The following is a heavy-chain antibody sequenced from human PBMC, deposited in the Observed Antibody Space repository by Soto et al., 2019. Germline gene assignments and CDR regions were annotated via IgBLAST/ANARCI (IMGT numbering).Heavy chain of an antibody. CDR1: GFTFSTYT. Sequence: EVHLVESGGGLVKPGGSLRLSCAASGFTFSTYTMDWVRQAPGKGLEWVSLIYSSGSSTYYADSVKGRFTISRDNAKNSLYLQMNSLRAEDTAVYYCARVDYGMDVWGQGTTVTVSS. J-gene: IGHJ6*02. CDR3: ARVDYGMDV. V-gene: IGHV3-21*01. CDR2: IYSSGSST.